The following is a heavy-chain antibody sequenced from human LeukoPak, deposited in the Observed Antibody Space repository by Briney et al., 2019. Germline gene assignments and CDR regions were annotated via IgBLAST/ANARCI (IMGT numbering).Heavy chain of an antibody. CDR2: IIPIFGIA. J-gene: IGHJ5*02. D-gene: IGHD3-9*01. CDR1: GGTFSSYA. Sequence: SVKVSCKAPGGTFSSYAISWVRQAPGQGLEWMGGIIPIFGIANYAQKFQGRVTITTDESTSTAYMELSSLRSEDTAVYYCARAATPYYDILSGYPTPYGNNWFDPWGQGTLVTVSS. V-gene: IGHV1-69*05. CDR3: ARAATPYYDILSGYPTPYGNNWFDP.